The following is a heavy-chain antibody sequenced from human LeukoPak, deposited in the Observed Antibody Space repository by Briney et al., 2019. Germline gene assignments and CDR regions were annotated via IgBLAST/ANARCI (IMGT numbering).Heavy chain of an antibody. J-gene: IGHJ4*02. CDR3: ARDPAPEGTDY. CDR2: INPNSGGT. Sequence: ASVKVSCKASGYTFTGYYMHWVPQAPGQGLEWMGWINPNSGGTNYAQKFQGRVTMTRDTSISTAYMELSRLRSDDTAVYFCARDPAPEGTDYWGQGTLVTVSS. D-gene: IGHD1-1*01. CDR1: GYTFTGYY. V-gene: IGHV1-2*02.